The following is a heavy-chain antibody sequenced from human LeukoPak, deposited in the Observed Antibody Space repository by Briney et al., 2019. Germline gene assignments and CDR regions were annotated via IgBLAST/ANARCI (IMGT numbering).Heavy chain of an antibody. J-gene: IGHJ4*02. V-gene: IGHV3-21*06. CDR1: GFTFSSYS. CDR3: ARDRLIDY. D-gene: IGHD3-16*01. Sequence: PGGSLRLSCAASGFTFSSYSMNWVRQAPGKGLEWVSSITSSSNYIYYADSVKGRFTISRDNAKNSLYLQMNSLRAEDTAVYYCARDRLIDYWGQGTLVTVSS. CDR2: ITSSSNYI.